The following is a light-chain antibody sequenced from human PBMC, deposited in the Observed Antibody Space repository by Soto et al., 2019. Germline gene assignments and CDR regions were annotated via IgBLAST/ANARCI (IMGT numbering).Light chain of an antibody. V-gene: IGLV2-23*01. Sequence: QSVLTQPACVSGSPGQSITISCTGTSSDVGSYNLVSWYQQHPGKAPKLMIYEGSKRPSGVSNRFSGSKSGNTASLTISGLKAEDEADYYCCSYAGSSTYVFGTGTRSPS. CDR1: SSDVGSYNL. CDR2: EGS. J-gene: IGLJ1*01. CDR3: CSYAGSSTYV.